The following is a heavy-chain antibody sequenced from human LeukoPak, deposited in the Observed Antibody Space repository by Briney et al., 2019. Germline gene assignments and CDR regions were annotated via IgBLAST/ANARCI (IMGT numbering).Heavy chain of an antibody. CDR1: GFTFSTYS. J-gene: IGHJ4*02. V-gene: IGHV3-21*01. Sequence: GGSLRLSCAASGFTFSTYSINWVRQAPGKGLEWVSCISSTSTFIYYADSVKGRFTISRDNAKNSLYLQMNSLRAEDTAVYYCVRDTNYYDSSGGLGYWGQGTLVTVSS. CDR3: VRDTNYYDSSGGLGY. CDR2: ISSTSTFI. D-gene: IGHD3-22*01.